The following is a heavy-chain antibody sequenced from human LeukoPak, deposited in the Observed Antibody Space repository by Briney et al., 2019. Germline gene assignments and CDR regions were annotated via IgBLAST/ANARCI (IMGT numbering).Heavy chain of an antibody. D-gene: IGHD2-2*01. CDR3: ARRQGCSSTSCPPDS. V-gene: IGHV5-51*01. J-gene: IGHJ4*02. CDR1: GYSFTTYW. CDR2: IYPGDSDT. Sequence: GESLKISCRGSGYSFTTYWIGWVRQMPGKCLEWMGIIYPGDSDTRYSPSFQGQVTMSGDKSINTAYLQWSSLKASDTAMYYCARRQGCSSTSCPPDSWGQGTLVTVSS.